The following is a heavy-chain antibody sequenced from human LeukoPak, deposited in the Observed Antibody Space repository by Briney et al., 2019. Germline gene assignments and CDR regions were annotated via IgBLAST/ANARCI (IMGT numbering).Heavy chain of an antibody. CDR3: AREGTGSFEY. Sequence: SETLSFTCTVSGGSITGFYWTWLRQPPGKGLEWIGYIYSSGSTNYNPSLKSRVAISVDTSKNQFSLKLSSVTAADTAVYYCAREGTGSFEYWGEGKLGTVSS. CDR2: IYSSGST. J-gene: IGHJ4*02. V-gene: IGHV4-59*01. D-gene: IGHD7-27*01. CDR1: GGSITGFY.